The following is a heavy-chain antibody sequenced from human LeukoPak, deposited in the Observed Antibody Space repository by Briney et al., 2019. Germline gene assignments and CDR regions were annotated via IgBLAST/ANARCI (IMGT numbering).Heavy chain of an antibody. V-gene: IGHV4-34*01. CDR3: ARGTYYDILTGYWTRPLGKVFDY. CDR1: GGSFSGYY. D-gene: IGHD3-9*01. Sequence: SETLSLTCAVYGGSFSGYYWSWIRQPPGKGLEWIGEINHSGSTNYNPSLKSRVTISVGTSKNQFSLKLSSVTAADTAVYYCARGTYYDILTGYWTRPLGKVFDYWGQGTLVTVSS. CDR2: INHSGST. J-gene: IGHJ4*02.